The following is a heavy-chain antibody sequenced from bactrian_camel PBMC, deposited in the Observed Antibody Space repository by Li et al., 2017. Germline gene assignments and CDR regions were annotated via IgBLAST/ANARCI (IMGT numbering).Heavy chain of an antibody. CDR3: ALDTYDDCYADSWFFGNY. Sequence: HVQLVESGGELVQPGGSLRLSCAVSGFTFSSYGMSWVRQAPGKGLEWVSTIRSDGSNTYYADSVKGPFTVSRDDAKNMLYLQMNGLKPEDTAMYYCALDTYDDCYADSWFFGNYWGQGTQVTVS. CDR1: GFTFSSYG. J-gene: IGHJ4*01. D-gene: IGHD3*01. V-gene: IGHV3S7*01. CDR2: IRSDGSNT.